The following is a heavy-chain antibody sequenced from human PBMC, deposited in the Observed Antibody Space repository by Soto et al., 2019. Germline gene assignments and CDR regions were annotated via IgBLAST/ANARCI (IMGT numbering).Heavy chain of an antibody. Sequence: GGSLRLSCAASGFTFSSYAMHWVRQAPGKGLEWVAVISYDGSNKYYADSVKGRFTISRDNSKNTLYLQMNSLRAEDTAVYYCARELIAARPNYYYGMDVWGQGTTVTVSS. CDR1: GFTFSSYA. J-gene: IGHJ6*02. CDR3: ARELIAARPNYYYGMDV. CDR2: ISYDGSNK. V-gene: IGHV3-30-3*01. D-gene: IGHD6-6*01.